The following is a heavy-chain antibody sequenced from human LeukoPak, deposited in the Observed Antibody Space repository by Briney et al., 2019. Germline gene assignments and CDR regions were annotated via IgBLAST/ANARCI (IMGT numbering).Heavy chain of an antibody. V-gene: IGHV4-4*07. J-gene: IGHJ3*02. CDR2: IYTSGST. CDR3: AREGTGDYDFRSGYSAFDI. D-gene: IGHD3-3*01. Sequence: KPSETLSLTCTVSGGSISSYYWSWIRKPAGKGLEWIGRIYTSGSTNYNPSLKSRVTMSVDTSKNQFSLKLSSVTAADTAVYYCAREGTGDYDFRSGYSAFDIWGQGTMVTVSS. CDR1: GGSISSYY.